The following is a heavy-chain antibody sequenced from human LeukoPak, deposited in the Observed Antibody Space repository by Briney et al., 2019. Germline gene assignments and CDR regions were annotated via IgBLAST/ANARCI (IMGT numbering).Heavy chain of an antibody. J-gene: IGHJ4*02. CDR1: GGSISSYY. D-gene: IGHD2-2*01. CDR3: ALLGVPAAMRMDY. V-gene: IGHV4-59*06. CDR2: IYYSGST. Sequence: SETLSLTCTVSGGSISSYYWSWIRQPPGKGLEWIGYIYYSGSTYYNPSLKSRVTISVDTSKNQFSLKLSSVTAADTAVYYCALLGVPAAMRMDYWGQGTLVTVSS.